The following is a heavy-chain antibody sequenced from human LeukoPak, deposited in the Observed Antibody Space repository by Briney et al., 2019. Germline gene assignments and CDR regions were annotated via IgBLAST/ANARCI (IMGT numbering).Heavy chain of an antibody. CDR3: ARFTAADSSGFYYYYYGMDV. CDR2: IYHSGST. D-gene: IGHD3-22*01. J-gene: IGHJ6*02. CDR1: GGSISSSNW. Sequence: PSETLSLTCAISGGSISSSNWWSWVRQPPGKGLEWIGKIYHSGSTNYNPSLKSRVTISVDKSKNQFSLKLSSVTAADTAVYYCARFTAADSSGFYYYYYGMDVWGQGTTVTVSS. V-gene: IGHV4-4*02.